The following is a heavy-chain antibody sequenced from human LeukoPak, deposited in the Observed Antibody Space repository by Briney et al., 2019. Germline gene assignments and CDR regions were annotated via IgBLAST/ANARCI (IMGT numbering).Heavy chain of an antibody. D-gene: IGHD3-3*01. J-gene: IGHJ4*02. CDR3: ARDGDYDFWSGYFDY. CDR1: GFTFSSYS. CDR2: ISSSSSYI. V-gene: IGHV3-21*01. Sequence: GGSLRLSCAASGFTFSSYSMNWVRQAPGKGLEWVSSISSSSSYIYYADSVKGRFTISRDNAKNSLYLQMNSLRAEDTAVYYCARDGDYDFWSGYFDYWGQGTLVTVSS.